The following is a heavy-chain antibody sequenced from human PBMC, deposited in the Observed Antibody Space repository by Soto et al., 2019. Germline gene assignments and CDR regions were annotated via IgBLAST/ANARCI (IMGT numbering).Heavy chain of an antibody. CDR3: AVGVVAAETNLSLDY. CDR2: ISAYNGNT. V-gene: IGHV1-18*01. CDR1: GYTFTSYS. D-gene: IGHD2-15*01. Sequence: ASVKVSCKASGYTFTSYSISWVRQAPGQGLEWMGWISAYNGNTNYAQKLQGRVTMTTDTSTSTAYMELRSLRSDDTAVYYCAVGVVAAETNLSLDYWGQGTLVTVSS. J-gene: IGHJ4*02.